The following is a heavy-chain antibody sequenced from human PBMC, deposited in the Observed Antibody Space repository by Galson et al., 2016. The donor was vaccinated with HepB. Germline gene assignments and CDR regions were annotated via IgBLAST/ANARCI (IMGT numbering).Heavy chain of an antibody. CDR1: GGSISSGDYY. V-gene: IGHV4-30-4*01. D-gene: IGHD6-13*01. CDR3: ARVHLGSNWSNNWFDP. J-gene: IGHJ5*02. CDR2: FYYSGTT. Sequence: TLSLTCTVSGGSISSGDYYWGWIRQPPGKGLEWIGYFYYSGTTYYNPSLKSRSTISVDTSKNQFSLKLSSVTAADTAVYYCARVHLGSNWSNNWFDPWGQGTLVTVSS.